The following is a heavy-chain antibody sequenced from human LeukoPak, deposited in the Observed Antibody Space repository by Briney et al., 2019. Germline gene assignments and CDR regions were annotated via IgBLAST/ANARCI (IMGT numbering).Heavy chain of an antibody. V-gene: IGHV3-33*01. CDR3: ARVDTAMVYYYGMDV. D-gene: IGHD5-18*01. J-gene: IGHJ6*02. Sequence: PGRSLRLSCAASGFTFSSYGMHWVRQAPGKGLEWVAVIWYDGSNKYYADSVKGRFTISRDNSKNTLYLQMNSLRAEDTAVYYCARVDTAMVYYYGMDVWGQGTTVTVSS. CDR2: IWYDGSNK. CDR1: GFTFSSYG.